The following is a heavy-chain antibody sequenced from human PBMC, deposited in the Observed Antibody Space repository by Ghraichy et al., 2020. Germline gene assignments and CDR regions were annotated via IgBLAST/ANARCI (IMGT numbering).Heavy chain of an antibody. D-gene: IGHD2-21*02. J-gene: IGHJ4*02. CDR1: GGSISSGGYY. CDR3: ARGPTLSYCGGDCYSGSVDY. Sequence: SETLSLTCTVSGGSISSGGYYWSWIRQHPGKGLEWIGYIYYSGSTYYNPSLKSRVTISVDTSKNQFSLKLSSVTAADTAVYYCARGPTLSYCGGDCYSGSVDYWGQGTLVTVSS. CDR2: IYYSGST. V-gene: IGHV4-31*03.